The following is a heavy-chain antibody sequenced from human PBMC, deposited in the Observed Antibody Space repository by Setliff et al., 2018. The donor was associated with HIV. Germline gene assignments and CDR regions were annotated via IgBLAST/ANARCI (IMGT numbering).Heavy chain of an antibody. CDR2: IKTDSGSP. D-gene: IGHD4-17*01. CDR1: GYSFSNYA. Sequence: GASVKVSCKASGYSFSNYAINWVRQAPGQGLEWMGWIKTDSGSPTYAQGFTGRFVFSVDTSVTTAYLQISSLKAEDTAVYYCARALYGDYGGDINWLDPWGQGTLVTVSS. J-gene: IGHJ5*02. V-gene: IGHV7-4-1*02. CDR3: ARALYGDYGGDINWLDP.